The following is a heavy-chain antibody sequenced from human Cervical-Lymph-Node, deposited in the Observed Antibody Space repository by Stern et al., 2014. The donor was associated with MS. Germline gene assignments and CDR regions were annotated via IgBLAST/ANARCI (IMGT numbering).Heavy chain of an antibody. CDR3: ARRGENGSWLDH. CDR2: VWYDGSRI. J-gene: IGHJ4*02. D-gene: IGHD6-13*01. CDR1: GFSFNSYG. Sequence: QVQLVQSGGGVVEPGRSLTLSCAASGFSFNSYGMHWVRPAPGKGLAWVAVVWYDGSRIYYTDAVKGRFTISRDNSKSTLYLQMNGLTAEDTAVYYCARRGENGSWLDHWGQGALVTVSS. V-gene: IGHV3-33*01.